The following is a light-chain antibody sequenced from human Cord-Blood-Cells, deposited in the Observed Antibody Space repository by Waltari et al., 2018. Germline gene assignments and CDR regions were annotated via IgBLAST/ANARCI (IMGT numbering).Light chain of an antibody. CDR2: RNN. CDR3: AAWDDSLSGYV. CDR1: SSNIGSNY. V-gene: IGLV1-47*01. J-gene: IGLJ1*01. Sequence: GQRVTISCSGSSSNIGSNYVYWYQQLPGTAPKPLIYRNNQRPSGAPDRFSGSKSGNPASLAISGLRSEDEADYYCAAWDDSLSGYVFGTGTKVTVL.